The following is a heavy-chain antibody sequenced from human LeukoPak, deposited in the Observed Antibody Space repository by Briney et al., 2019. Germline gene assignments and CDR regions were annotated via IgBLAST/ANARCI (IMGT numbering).Heavy chain of an antibody. D-gene: IGHD1-1*01. CDR2: IRHDGSNK. CDR3: AKENGPQLEPDAFDI. Sequence: GGSLRLSCAASGFTFSSYGMHWVRQAPGKGLEWVAFIRHDGSNKYYADSVKGRFTISRDNSKNTLYLQMNSLRAEDTAVYYCAKENGPQLEPDAFDIWGQGTMVTVSS. J-gene: IGHJ3*02. CDR1: GFTFSSYG. V-gene: IGHV3-30*02.